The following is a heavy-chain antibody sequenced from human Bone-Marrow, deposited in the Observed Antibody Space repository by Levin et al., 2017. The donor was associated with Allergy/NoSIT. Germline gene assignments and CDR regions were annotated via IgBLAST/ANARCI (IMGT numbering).Heavy chain of an antibody. V-gene: IGHV4-59*08. J-gene: IGHJ3*02. Sequence: PSETLSLTCTVSGGSIITYYWSWIRQAPGKGLNWIGYVYYSGHAMYNPALKSRVTISVDTSKNQVSLKLRSVTAADTGVYYCARHEDRSGHYEAALDIWGQGTMVTVSS. CDR1: GGSIITYY. CDR2: VYYSGHA. D-gene: IGHD3-22*01. CDR3: ARHEDRSGHYEAALDI.